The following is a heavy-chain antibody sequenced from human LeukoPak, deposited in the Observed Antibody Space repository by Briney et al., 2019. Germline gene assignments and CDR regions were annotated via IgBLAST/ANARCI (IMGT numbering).Heavy chain of an antibody. V-gene: IGHV3-23*01. CDR3: TKIAHANTADMYFDV. CDR1: GVTFSNYF. CDR2: IRGDGTDT. J-gene: IGHJ4*02. D-gene: IGHD2-15*01. Sequence: GGSLRLSCAASGVTFSNYFMTWVHQAPGKGLEWVSSIRGDGTDTYYADSVKGRFTVSRDNSKNTLFLQMNSLRAEDTAIYYCTKIAHANTADMYFDVWGQGTLVTVSS.